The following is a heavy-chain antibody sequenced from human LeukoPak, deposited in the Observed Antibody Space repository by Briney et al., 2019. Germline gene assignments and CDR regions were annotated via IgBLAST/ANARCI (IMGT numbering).Heavy chain of an antibody. V-gene: IGHV1-2*02. CDR1: GFIFTGYY. CDR3: ARDHPYSSGWYGRVEALDL. J-gene: IGHJ3*01. D-gene: IGHD6-19*01. Sequence: ASVKVSCKASGFIFTGYYMHWVRQAPGQGLEWMGCINADSGGTNYAQKFQGRVTMTRDTSISTAYMDLSRLRSDDTAVYYCARDHPYSSGWYGRVEALDLWGQGTTVTVSS. CDR2: INADSGGT.